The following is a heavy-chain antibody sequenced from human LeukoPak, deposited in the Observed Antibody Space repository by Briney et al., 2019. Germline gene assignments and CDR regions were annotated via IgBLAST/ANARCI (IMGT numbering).Heavy chain of an antibody. CDR3: ATPLDPFWEYGY. J-gene: IGHJ4*02. CDR1: GYTLTELS. CDR2: FDPEDGEK. D-gene: IGHD3-3*01. Sequence: ASVKVSCKVSGYTLTELSMHWVRQAPGKGLEWMGGFDPEDGEKIYAQKFQGRVTMTEDTSTDTAYMELSSLRSEDTAVYYCATPLDPFWEYGYWGQGTLVTVSS. V-gene: IGHV1-24*01.